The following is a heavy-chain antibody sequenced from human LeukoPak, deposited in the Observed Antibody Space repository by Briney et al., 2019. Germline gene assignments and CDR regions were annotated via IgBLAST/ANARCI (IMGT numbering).Heavy chain of an antibody. CDR3: ARDDGSATMGFDS. CDR1: GTTFSRSA. Sequence: ASVKVSCKASGTTFSRSAISWVRQAPGRGLERMGGVIPILGTTNYIQKFQDRVSITTDDSTSTAYMEVTSLKSVDTAVYYCARDDGSATMGFDSWGQGTLVIVSS. J-gene: IGHJ4*02. V-gene: IGHV1-69*05. D-gene: IGHD1-26*01. CDR2: VIPILGTT.